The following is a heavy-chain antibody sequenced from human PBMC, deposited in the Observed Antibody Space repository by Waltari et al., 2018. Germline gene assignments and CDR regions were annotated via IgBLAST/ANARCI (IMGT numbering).Heavy chain of an antibody. CDR3: ARDLTPKQDDYAFDY. Sequence: QVQLVESGGGVVQPGGSVRLSCVASGFMFRNYGMHWVRQAPGKGLELVAFIRFDGSLKDYTDSVSGRFTISRDNSKDTLSLQMDSLRAEDTAVYYCARDLTPKQDDYAFDYWGQGALVTVSS. J-gene: IGHJ4*02. D-gene: IGHD4-17*01. CDR2: IRFDGSLK. CDR1: GFMFRNYG. V-gene: IGHV3-30*02.